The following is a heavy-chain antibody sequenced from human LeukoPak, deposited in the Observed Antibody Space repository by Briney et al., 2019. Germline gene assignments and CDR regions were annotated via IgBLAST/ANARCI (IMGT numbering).Heavy chain of an antibody. D-gene: IGHD5-12*01. CDR1: GGSISSSDW. CDR2: IYQSGNP. Sequence: PSGTLSLTCTVSGGSISSSDWWSWLRPPPGKGLEWIGQIYQSGNPDYNPSLKSRVTISRDKSKNQFSLNLSSVTAADTAVYYCARHGGYNQDVWGQGTTVTVSS. J-gene: IGHJ6*02. V-gene: IGHV4-4*02. CDR3: ARHGGYNQDV.